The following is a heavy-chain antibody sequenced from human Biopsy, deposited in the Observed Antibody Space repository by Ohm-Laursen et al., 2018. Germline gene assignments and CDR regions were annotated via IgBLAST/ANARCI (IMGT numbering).Heavy chain of an antibody. CDR3: TRGGYYYDSLAYYYWFDP. Sequence: GSSVKVSCKASGYTFTGYHVHWVRQAPGQGLEWMGWINAKTGDTNYAQKFQGRVTVTRDTSISTAYVDLSSLRSDDTAVYYCTRGGYYYDSLAYYYWFDPWGQGTLVTVSS. V-gene: IGHV1-2*02. CDR2: INAKTGDT. D-gene: IGHD3-22*01. J-gene: IGHJ5*02. CDR1: GYTFTGYH.